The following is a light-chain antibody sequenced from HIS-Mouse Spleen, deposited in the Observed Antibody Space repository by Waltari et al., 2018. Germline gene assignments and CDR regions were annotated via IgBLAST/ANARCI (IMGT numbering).Light chain of an antibody. J-gene: IGKJ4*01. Sequence: ELAMTQSPATRSVSPGERATLSCRASQSVSSNLAWYQQKPGQAPRLLIYGASTRATGIPARFSGSGSGTEFTLTISSMQSEDFAVYYCQQYNNWLTFGGGTKVEIK. V-gene: IGKV3-15*01. CDR1: QSVSSN. CDR3: QQYNNWLT. CDR2: GAS.